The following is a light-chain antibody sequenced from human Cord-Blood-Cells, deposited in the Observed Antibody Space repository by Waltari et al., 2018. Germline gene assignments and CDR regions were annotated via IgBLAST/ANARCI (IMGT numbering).Light chain of an antibody. CDR3: SSDTSSSINVV. J-gene: IGLJ2*01. CDR2: DVS. V-gene: IGLV2-14*01. CDR1: SSDVGGYNY. Sequence: QSALTQPASVSGSPGPSITISCTGTSSDVGGYNYVSWYQQHPGKAPKLMIYDVSNRPSGVSNRFSGSKSGNTASLTISGLQAEDEADYYCSSDTSSSINVVFGGGTKLTVL.